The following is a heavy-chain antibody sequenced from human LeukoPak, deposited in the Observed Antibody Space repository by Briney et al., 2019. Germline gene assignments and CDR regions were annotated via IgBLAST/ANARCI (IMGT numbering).Heavy chain of an antibody. D-gene: IGHD3-22*01. CDR2: ISSSGSTI. CDR3: AKVVPVVNDAFDI. J-gene: IGHJ3*02. V-gene: IGHV3-48*03. CDR1: GFTFSSYE. Sequence: GGSLRLSCAASGFTFSSYEMNWVRQAPGKGLEWVSYISSSGSTIYYADSVKGRFTISRDNSKNTLYLQMNSLRAEDTAVYYCAKVVPVVNDAFDIWGQGTMVTVSS.